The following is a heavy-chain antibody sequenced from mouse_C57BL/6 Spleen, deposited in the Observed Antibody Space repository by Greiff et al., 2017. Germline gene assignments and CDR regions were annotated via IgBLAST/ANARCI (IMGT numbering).Heavy chain of an antibody. J-gene: IGHJ3*01. Sequence: EVQLVESGPGLVKPSQSLSLTCSVTGYSITSGYYWNWIRQFPGNKLEWMGYISYDGSNNYNPSLKNRISITRDTSKNQFFLKLNSVTTEDTATYYCARDRDYGMAYWGQGTLCTVSA. V-gene: IGHV3-6*01. CDR2: ISYDGSN. CDR3: ARDRDYGMAY. CDR1: GYSITSGYY. D-gene: IGHD1-1*01.